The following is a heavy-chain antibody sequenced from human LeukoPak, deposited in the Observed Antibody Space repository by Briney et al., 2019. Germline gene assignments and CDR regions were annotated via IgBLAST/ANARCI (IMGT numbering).Heavy chain of an antibody. V-gene: IGHV4-39*02. Sequence: PSETPSLTCTVSGGSLSSSSYYWGWIRQPPGKGLEWIGSIYYSGSTYYNPSLKSRVAISVDTSTNQSSMKLSSVTAAHPAVYYCAKGYCSSTSCAAWYFDYWGQGTLVTVSS. CDR2: IYYSGST. J-gene: IGHJ4*02. CDR1: GGSLSSSSYY. CDR3: AKGYCSSTSCAAWYFDY. D-gene: IGHD2-2*01.